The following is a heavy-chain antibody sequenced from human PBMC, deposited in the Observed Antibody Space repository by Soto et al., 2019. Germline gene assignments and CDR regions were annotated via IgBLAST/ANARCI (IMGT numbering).Heavy chain of an antibody. V-gene: IGHV4-30-4*01. CDR2: IYYSGST. CDR1: GGSISSGDYY. CDR3: AREGAHPDNWFAP. J-gene: IGHJ5*02. Sequence: QVQLQESGPGLVKPSQTLSLPCTVSGGSISSGDYYWSWIRQPPGKGLEWIGYIYYSGSTYYNPSLKSRVTITVATSKNQCSLKLSSVTAANTAVYYCAREGAHPDNWFAPWGQGTLVTVSS.